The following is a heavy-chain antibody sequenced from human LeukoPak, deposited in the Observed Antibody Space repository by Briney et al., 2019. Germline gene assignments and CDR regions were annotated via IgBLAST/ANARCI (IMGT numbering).Heavy chain of an antibody. Sequence: PGRSLRLSCAASGFTVSSNYMSWVRQAPGKGLEWVSVIYSGGSTYYADSVKGRFTISRDNSKNTLYLQMNSLRAEDTAVYYCASALAVAGTPDAFDIWGQGTMVTVSS. CDR1: GFTVSSNY. J-gene: IGHJ3*02. D-gene: IGHD6-19*01. CDR2: IYSGGST. CDR3: ASALAVAGTPDAFDI. V-gene: IGHV3-53*01.